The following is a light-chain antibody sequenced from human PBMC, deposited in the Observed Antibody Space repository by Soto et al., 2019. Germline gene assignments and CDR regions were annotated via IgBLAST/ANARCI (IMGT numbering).Light chain of an antibody. CDR1: QSVLYSSNNKNY. Sequence: DIVMTLSPDSLAVSLGERATINCKSSQSVLYSSNNKNYLAWYQQKSGQPPKLLIYWASTRESGVPGRFSGSGSGADFTLTISSLQAEDVAVYYCQQYYTAPLTFGGGTKVDIK. V-gene: IGKV4-1*01. CDR2: WAS. J-gene: IGKJ4*01. CDR3: QQYYTAPLT.